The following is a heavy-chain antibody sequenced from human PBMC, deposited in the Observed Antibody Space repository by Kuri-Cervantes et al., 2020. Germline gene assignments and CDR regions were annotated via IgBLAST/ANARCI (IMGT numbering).Heavy chain of an antibody. D-gene: IGHD3-22*01. Sequence: ETLSLTCAASGFTFSSYWMSWVRQAPGKGLEWVANIKQDGSEKYYVDSVKGRFTISRDNAKNSLYLQMNSLRDEDTAVYYCARASYDSSGYFYWGQGTLVTVSS. V-gene: IGHV3-7*01. CDR2: IKQDGSEK. CDR3: ARASYDSSGYFY. J-gene: IGHJ4*02. CDR1: GFTFSSYW.